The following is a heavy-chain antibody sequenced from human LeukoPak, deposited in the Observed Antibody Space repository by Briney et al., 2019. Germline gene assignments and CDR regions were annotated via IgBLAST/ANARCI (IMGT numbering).Heavy chain of an antibody. V-gene: IGHV3-30*04. J-gene: IGHJ6*03. CDR2: ISYDGSNK. CDR3: AREGFMIVVVSYMDV. D-gene: IGHD3-22*01. Sequence: GGSLRLSCAASGFTFSSYAMHWVRQAPGEGLEWVAVISYDGSNKYYADSVKGRFTISRDNSKNTLYLQMNSLRAEDTAVYYCAREGFMIVVVSYMDVWGKGTTVTVSS. CDR1: GFTFSSYA.